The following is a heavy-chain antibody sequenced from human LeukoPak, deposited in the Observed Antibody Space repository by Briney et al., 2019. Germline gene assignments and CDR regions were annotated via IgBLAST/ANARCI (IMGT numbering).Heavy chain of an antibody. V-gene: IGHV5-51*01. CDR2: IYPGDSDT. CDR1: EYSFTSYW. J-gene: IGHJ4*02. CDR3: ASNGPYCSSTSCFDY. Sequence: ESLKISCKGSEYSFTSYWIGWVRRMPGKGLEWMGIIYPGDSDTRYSPSFQGQVTISADKSISTAYLQWSSLKASDTAMYYCASNGPYCSSTSCFDYWGQGTLVTVSS. D-gene: IGHD2-2*01.